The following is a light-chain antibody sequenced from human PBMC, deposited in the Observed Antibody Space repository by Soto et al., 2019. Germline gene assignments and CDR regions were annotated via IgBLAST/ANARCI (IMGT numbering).Light chain of an antibody. CDR1: QSIAFY. V-gene: IGKV1-39*01. CDR3: QQSSNSPMYT. J-gene: IGKJ2*01. Sequence: DIQLTQSPSSLSASVGDRVTITCRASQSIAFYVNWFQQKPGRAPRLLIYAASSLQSGVPSRFSGSEAGTDFTITINTLQPEDSATYFCQQSSNSPMYTFGQGTK. CDR2: AAS.